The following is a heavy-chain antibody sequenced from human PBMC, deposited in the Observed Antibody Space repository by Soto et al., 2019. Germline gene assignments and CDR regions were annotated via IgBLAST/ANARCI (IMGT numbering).Heavy chain of an antibody. J-gene: IGHJ4*02. CDR2: ISYDGTNE. CDR3: ARDPRETTYYLDY. D-gene: IGHD1-1*01. CDR1: GFTFHSFT. Sequence: GGSLRLSCAASGFTFHSFTMHWVRQSPGKGLEWVALISYDGTNEYYADSVKGRFTISRDNSKSTLYLQMNSLRTDDTALYYCARDPRETTYYLDYWGQGTLVTVSS. V-gene: IGHV3-30-3*01.